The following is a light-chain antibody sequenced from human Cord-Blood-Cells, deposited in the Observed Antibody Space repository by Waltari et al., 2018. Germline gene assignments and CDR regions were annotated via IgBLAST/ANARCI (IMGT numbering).Light chain of an antibody. CDR3: AAWDDSLNGYV. Sequence: QSVLTQPPSASGTPGQRVTISCSGSSSNLGSNTVNWYQQLPGTAPKLLIYSNNQRTSGVPDRFSGSKSGTSASLAISGLQSEDEADYYCAAWDDSLNGYVFGTGTKVTVL. V-gene: IGLV1-44*01. J-gene: IGLJ1*01. CDR2: SNN. CDR1: SSNLGSNT.